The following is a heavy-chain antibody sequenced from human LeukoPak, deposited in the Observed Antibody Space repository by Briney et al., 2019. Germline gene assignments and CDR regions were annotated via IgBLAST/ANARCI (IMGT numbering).Heavy chain of an antibody. CDR1: GGSFSGYY. V-gene: IGHV4-34*01. CDR3: ARARLNPRITMIVVARRAFDY. J-gene: IGHJ4*02. Sequence: SETLSLTCAVHGGSFSGYYWSWIRQPPGRGLEWIGEINHSGSTNYDPSLKSRVTISVDTSKNQFSLKLSSVTAADTAVYYCARARLNPRITMIVVARRAFDYWGKGTLVTVSS. CDR2: INHSGST. D-gene: IGHD3-22*01.